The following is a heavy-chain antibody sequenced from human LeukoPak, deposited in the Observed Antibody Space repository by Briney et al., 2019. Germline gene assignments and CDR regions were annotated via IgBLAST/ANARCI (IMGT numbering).Heavy chain of an antibody. CDR3: AGPSPIRFLEWLGDRIGPTYYYYYMDV. D-gene: IGHD3-3*01. CDR2: ISSDGSDK. Sequence: PGGSLRLSCVASGFTFSNYPMHWVRQAPGKGLEWVAIISSDGSDKRYADSVKGRFTISRDNSKNTLYLQMNSLRAKDTAVYYCAGPSPIRFLEWLGDRIGPTYYYYYMDVWGKGTTVTVSS. J-gene: IGHJ6*03. CDR1: GFTFSNYP. V-gene: IGHV3-30*04.